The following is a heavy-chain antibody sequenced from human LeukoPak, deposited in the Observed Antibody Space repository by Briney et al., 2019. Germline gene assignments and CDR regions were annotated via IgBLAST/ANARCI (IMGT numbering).Heavy chain of an antibody. CDR2: INHSGSS. V-gene: IGHV4-34*01. CDR3: ARERWGIAVAGTFDY. CDR1: GGSFRGYY. Sequence: SETLSLTCAVYGGSFRGYYWSWIRQPPGKGLEWIGEINHSGSSNYDPSLKSRVTISVDTSKNQFSLKLSSVTAADTAVYYCARERWGIAVAGTFDYWGQGTLVTVSS. J-gene: IGHJ4*02. D-gene: IGHD6-19*01.